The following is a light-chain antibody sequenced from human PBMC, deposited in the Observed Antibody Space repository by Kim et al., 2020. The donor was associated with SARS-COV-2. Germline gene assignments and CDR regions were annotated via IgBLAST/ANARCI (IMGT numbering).Light chain of an antibody. V-gene: IGKV1-33*01. J-gene: IGKJ4*01. Sequence: DIQMTQSPSSLSASVGDRLTITCQTSQDIANYINWYQQKPGKAPTLLIYEGSNLKTGVPSRFSARGSATHFTFTISSLQPEDVATYFCQQYDNLPLTFGGGTKVDIK. CDR1: QDIANY. CDR3: QQYDNLPLT. CDR2: EGS.